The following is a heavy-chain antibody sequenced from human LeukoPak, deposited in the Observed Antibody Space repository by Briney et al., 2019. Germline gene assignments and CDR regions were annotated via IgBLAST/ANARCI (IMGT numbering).Heavy chain of an antibody. Sequence: GRSLRLSCAASGITFDDYAMHWVRQAPGKGLEWVSGITWNSGSIGYADSVKGRFTISRDNAKTSLYLQMNSLRAEDMALYYCAKAIRYSTGWFYFDSWGQGTLVTVSS. CDR1: GITFDDYA. V-gene: IGHV3-9*03. J-gene: IGHJ4*02. D-gene: IGHD6-19*01. CDR2: ITWNSGSI. CDR3: AKAIRYSTGWFYFDS.